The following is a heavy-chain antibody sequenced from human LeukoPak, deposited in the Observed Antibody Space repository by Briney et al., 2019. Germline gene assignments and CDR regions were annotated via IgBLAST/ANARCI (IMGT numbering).Heavy chain of an antibody. CDR3: AREDYDILTGNDAFDI. V-gene: IGHV4-39*07. Sequence: SPSETLSLTCTVSGGSISSSSYYWGWIRQPPGKGLEWVGSIYYSGSTYYNPSLKSRVTISVDTSKNQFSLKLSSVTAADTAVYYCAREDYDILTGNDAFDIWGQGTMVTVSS. CDR1: GGSISSSSYY. CDR2: IYYSGST. D-gene: IGHD3-9*01. J-gene: IGHJ3*02.